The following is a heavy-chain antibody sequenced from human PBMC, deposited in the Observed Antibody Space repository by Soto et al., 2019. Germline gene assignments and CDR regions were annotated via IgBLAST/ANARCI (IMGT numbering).Heavy chain of an antibody. D-gene: IGHD6-6*01. CDR1: GFTASSNF. CDR2: LYSGGIT. J-gene: IGHJ4*02. Sequence: VSLRLSCEASGFTASSNFMSWVRQAPGKGLEWVSILYSGGITYYADSVKGRFTISRDNSKNTLYLQMNSLRAEDTAVYYCASGYNSGWSDYWGQGSLVTVSS. V-gene: IGHV3-53*01. CDR3: ASGYNSGWSDY.